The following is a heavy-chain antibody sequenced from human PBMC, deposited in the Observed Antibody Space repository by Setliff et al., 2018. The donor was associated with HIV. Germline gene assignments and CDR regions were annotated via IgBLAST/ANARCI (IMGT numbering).Heavy chain of an antibody. CDR1: GGSISPYY. Sequence: SETLSLTCTVSGGSISPYYWSWIRQPPGKGLEWIAWISDRGTTNYNPSLKGRVTLSVDTSKNQFSLSLTSVTGADTAVYYCARGGASSKYLDPWGQGTLVTVSS. J-gene: IGHJ5*02. CDR2: ISDRGTT. CDR3: ARGGASSKYLDP. D-gene: IGHD2-15*01. V-gene: IGHV4-59*01.